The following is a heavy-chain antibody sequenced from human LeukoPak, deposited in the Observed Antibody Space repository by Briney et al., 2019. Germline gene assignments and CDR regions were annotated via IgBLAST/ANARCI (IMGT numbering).Heavy chain of an antibody. CDR3: ARWQQLTGDYYYGMDV. D-gene: IGHD6-13*01. CDR1: GGSISSYY. V-gene: IGHV4-59*12. J-gene: IGHJ6*02. Sequence: SETLSLTCTVSGGSISSYYWSWIRQPPGKGLECGGYIYYSGSTNYNPSLKSRVTISVDRSKNQFSLKLSSVTAADTAVYYCARWQQLTGDYYYGMDVWGQGTTVTVSS. CDR2: IYYSGST.